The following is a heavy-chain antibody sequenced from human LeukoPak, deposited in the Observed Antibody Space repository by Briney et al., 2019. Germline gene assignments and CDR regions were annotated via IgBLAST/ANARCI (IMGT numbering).Heavy chain of an antibody. J-gene: IGHJ3*02. Sequence: SVKVSCKASGGTFSSYAISWVRQAPGQGLEWMGGIIPIFGTANYAQKFQGRVTITADKSTSTAYMELSSLRSEDTAVYYCARDLYSVGSSWSLDAFDIWGQGTMVTVSS. CDR3: ARDLYSVGSSWSLDAFDI. CDR2: IIPIFGTA. V-gene: IGHV1-69*06. CDR1: GGTFSSYA. D-gene: IGHD6-13*01.